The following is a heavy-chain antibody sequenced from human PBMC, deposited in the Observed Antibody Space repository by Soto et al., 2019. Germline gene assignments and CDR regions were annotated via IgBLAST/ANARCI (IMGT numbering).Heavy chain of an antibody. V-gene: IGHV3-30*18. CDR1: GFTFSSYG. D-gene: IGHD6-13*01. Sequence: PRRSLLLSWAASGFTFSSYGMHWVRQAPGKGLECAGPISYEGSNKYYADSVKGRFTISRDNSKNTLYLQINSLRAEDTAVYYCAKPGIAASQLKNWFDPWGQGTMVTVSS. J-gene: IGHJ5*02. CDR2: ISYEGSNK. CDR3: AKPGIAASQLKNWFDP.